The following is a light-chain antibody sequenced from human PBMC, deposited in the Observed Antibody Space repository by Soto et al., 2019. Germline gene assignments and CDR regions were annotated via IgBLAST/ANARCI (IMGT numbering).Light chain of an antibody. CDR1: QSISSW. V-gene: IGKV1-5*01. Sequence: DIPMTQSPSTLSASVGDRVTITFRASQSISSWLAWYQQKPGKAPKLLIYDATSLESRVPSRFSGSGSGTDFTLTISSLQPDDFATYYCQQYKSYSTFGQGTKVDIK. CDR3: QQYKSYST. CDR2: DAT. J-gene: IGKJ1*01.